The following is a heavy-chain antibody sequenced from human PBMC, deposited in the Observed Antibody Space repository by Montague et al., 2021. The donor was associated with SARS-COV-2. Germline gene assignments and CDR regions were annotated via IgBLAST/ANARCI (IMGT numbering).Heavy chain of an antibody. CDR1: SDSINSYY. Sequence: SETLSLTCTVSSDSINSYYWGWIRQPPGKRLEWLGFVYSSGTANXNPSLNSRIAISVDTSKNQFSLRLDSVTAAATAIYYCATLTQSNGDFWGQGALATVS. V-gene: IGHV4-4*08. CDR3: ATLTQSNGDF. CDR2: VYSSGTA. D-gene: IGHD4/OR15-4a*01. J-gene: IGHJ4*02.